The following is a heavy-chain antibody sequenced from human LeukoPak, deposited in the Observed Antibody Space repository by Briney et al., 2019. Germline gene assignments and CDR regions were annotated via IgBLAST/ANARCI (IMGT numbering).Heavy chain of an antibody. CDR3: AREYCSGGSCPLSY. V-gene: IGHV4-30-2*01. CDR1: GFTFDDYA. J-gene: IGHJ4*02. CDR2: IYHSGST. D-gene: IGHD2-15*01. Sequence: LRLSCAASGFTFDDYAMHWVRQAPGKGLEWIGYIYHSGSTYYNPSLKSRVAISVDTSKNQFSLKLSSVTAADTAVYYCAREYCSGGSCPLSYWGQGTLVTVSS.